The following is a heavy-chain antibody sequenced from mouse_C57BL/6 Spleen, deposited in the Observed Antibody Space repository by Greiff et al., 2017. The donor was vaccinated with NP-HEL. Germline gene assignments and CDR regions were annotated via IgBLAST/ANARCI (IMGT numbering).Heavy chain of an antibody. V-gene: IGHV5-17*01. J-gene: IGHJ2*01. CDR2: ISSGSSTI. D-gene: IGHD4-1*01. CDR1: GFTFSDYG. CDR3: ASRTGYFDY. Sequence: EVMLVESGGGLVKPGGSLKLSCAASGFTFSDYGMHWVRQAPEKGLEWVAYISSGSSTIYYADTGKGRFTITRDNAKNTLFLQMTSLRSEDTAMYYCASRTGYFDYWGQGTTLTVSS.